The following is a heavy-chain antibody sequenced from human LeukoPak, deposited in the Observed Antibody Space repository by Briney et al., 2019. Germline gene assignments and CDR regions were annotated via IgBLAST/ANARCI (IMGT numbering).Heavy chain of an antibody. CDR2: IRYDGSNK. J-gene: IGHJ4*02. CDR1: GFTFSSYG. CDR3: AKDYDYVWGSTNY. D-gene: IGHD3-16*01. Sequence: GGSLRLSCGASGFTFSSYGMHWVRQAPGKGLEWVAFIRYDGSNKYYADSVKGRFTISRDNSKNTLYLQMNSLRAEDTAVYYCAKDYDYVWGSTNYWGQGTLVTVSS. V-gene: IGHV3-30*02.